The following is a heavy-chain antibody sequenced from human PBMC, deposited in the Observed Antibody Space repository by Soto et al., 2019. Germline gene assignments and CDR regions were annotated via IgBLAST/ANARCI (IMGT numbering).Heavy chain of an antibody. CDR1: DFTSGAMG. Sequence: QVQLVESGGGLVSPGGSWRLPGAAPDFTSGAMGMHWSPRVQGKGLEWVAVIWYDGSNKYFADSVKGRFTISRDNSKNTLYLQMSSLRAEDTAVYYCARDVLIVSVAGTVGIDYWGQGTLVTVSS. D-gene: IGHD6-19*01. V-gene: IGHV3-33*01. J-gene: IGHJ4*02. CDR3: ARDVLIVSVAGTVGIDY. CDR2: IWYDGSNK.